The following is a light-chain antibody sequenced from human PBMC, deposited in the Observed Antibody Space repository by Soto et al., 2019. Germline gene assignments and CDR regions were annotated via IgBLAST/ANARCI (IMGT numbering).Light chain of an antibody. CDR2: EVS. Sequence: QSVLTQPPSASGSPGQSVTISCTGTSSDIGAYIYVSWYQQHPGKAPKLMISEVSRRPSGVPERFSGSKSVNTASLTVSGLQADDEAHYYCSSYAGSNNVVFGTGTKVTVL. CDR3: SSYAGSNNVV. CDR1: SSDIGAYIY. J-gene: IGLJ1*01. V-gene: IGLV2-8*01.